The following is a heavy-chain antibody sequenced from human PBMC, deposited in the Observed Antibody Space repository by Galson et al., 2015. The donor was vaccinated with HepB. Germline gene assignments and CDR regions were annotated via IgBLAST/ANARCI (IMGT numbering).Heavy chain of an antibody. CDR3: ARPAEALRGNWYFDL. D-gene: IGHD3-16*01. CDR2: IYYSGST. J-gene: IGHJ2*01. Sequence: SETLSLTCTVSGGSISSYYWSWIRQPPGKGLEWIGYIYYSGSTNYNPSLKSRVTISVDTSKNQFSLKLSSVTAADTAVYYCARPAEALRGNWYFDLWGRGTLVTVSS. V-gene: IGHV4-59*01. CDR1: GGSISSYY.